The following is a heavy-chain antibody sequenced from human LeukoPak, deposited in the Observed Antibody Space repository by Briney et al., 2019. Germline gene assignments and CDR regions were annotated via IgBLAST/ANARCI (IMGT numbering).Heavy chain of an antibody. CDR1: GFTFGDYA. CDR3: TRDRGAYNLYDY. V-gene: IGHV3-49*03. CDR2: IRSKAYGETA. D-gene: IGHD1-1*01. J-gene: IGHJ4*02. Sequence: GGSLRLSCTASGFTFGDYAMSWIRQAPGKGLEWVGFIRSKAYGETADYAASVKGRFTISRDDSKAIAYLQMNSLKTEDTAVYHFTRDRGAYNLYDYWGQGTLVTVSS.